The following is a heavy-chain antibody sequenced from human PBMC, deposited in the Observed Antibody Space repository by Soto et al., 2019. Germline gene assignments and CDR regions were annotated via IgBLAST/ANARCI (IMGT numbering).Heavy chain of an antibody. CDR1: GFTFSSYA. D-gene: IGHD3-3*01. Sequence: GGSLRLSCAASGFTFSSYAMSWVRQAPGKGLEWVSAISGSGGSTYYADSVKGRFTISRDNSKNTLYLQMNSLRAEDTAVYYCAKVLRQLSRYYYYGMDVWRQGTTVTVSS. V-gene: IGHV3-23*01. CDR2: ISGSGGST. J-gene: IGHJ6*02. CDR3: AKVLRQLSRYYYYGMDV.